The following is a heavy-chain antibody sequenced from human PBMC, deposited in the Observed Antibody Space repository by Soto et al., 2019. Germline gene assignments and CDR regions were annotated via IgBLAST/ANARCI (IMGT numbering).Heavy chain of an antibody. V-gene: IGHV1-69*06. CDR2: IIPICGTA. D-gene: IGHD2-2*02. J-gene: IGHJ4*02. Sequence: QVQLVQSGAEVKKPGSSVKVSCKASGGTFSSYAISWVRQAPGQGLEWMGGIIPICGTANYAQKFQGRVTITADKSTSTAYMELSSLRAEDTAVYYWARGPRYCSSTSCYTGDYWGQGTLVTVSS. CDR3: ARGPRYCSSTSCYTGDY. CDR1: GGTFSSYA.